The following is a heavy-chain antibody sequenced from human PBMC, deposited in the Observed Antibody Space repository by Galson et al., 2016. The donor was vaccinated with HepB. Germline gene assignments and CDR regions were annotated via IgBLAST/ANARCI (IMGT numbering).Heavy chain of an antibody. Sequence: SLRLSCAASGCTFRSYGMHWVRQAPGKGLEWVAVISYDGNNKYYADSVKGRFTISRDNPKNTLYLQMNSLRAEDTAVYYCAKDGRDAYNFNYYYYAMDVWGQGTTVTVSS. CDR1: GCTFRSYG. J-gene: IGHJ6*02. CDR2: ISYDGNNK. D-gene: IGHD5-24*01. CDR3: AKDGRDAYNFNYYYYAMDV. V-gene: IGHV3-30*18.